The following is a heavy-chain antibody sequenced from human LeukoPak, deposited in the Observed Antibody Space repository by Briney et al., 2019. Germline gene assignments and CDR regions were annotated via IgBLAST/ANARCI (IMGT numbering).Heavy chain of an antibody. CDR1: GDSINSYH. J-gene: IGHJ4*02. CDR2: FYYSGVT. Sequence: SETLSLTCTISGDSINSYHWSWLRQPPGSKLEWIGYFYYSGVTNYNPSLKSRVTMSLDTSKNQFSLKLTSVTAADTAVYYCARQLIPLSAAGLIYFDYWGQGTLVSVSS. V-gene: IGHV4-59*08. CDR3: ARQLIPLSAAGLIYFDY. D-gene: IGHD6-13*01.